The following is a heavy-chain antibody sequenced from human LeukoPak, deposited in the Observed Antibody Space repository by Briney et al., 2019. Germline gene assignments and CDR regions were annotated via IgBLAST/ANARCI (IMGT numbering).Heavy chain of an antibody. D-gene: IGHD3-22*01. V-gene: IGHV1-18*01. J-gene: IGHJ4*02. CDR1: GYTFTSYD. CDR3: ARDHYYYDSSGYYLGGY. CDR2: ISAYNGNT. Sequence: GASVKVSCKASGYTFTSYDINWVRQATGQGLEWMGWISAYNGNTNYAQKLQGRVTMTTDTSTSTAYMELRSLRSDDTAVYYCARDHYYYDSSGYYLGGYWGQGTLVTVSS.